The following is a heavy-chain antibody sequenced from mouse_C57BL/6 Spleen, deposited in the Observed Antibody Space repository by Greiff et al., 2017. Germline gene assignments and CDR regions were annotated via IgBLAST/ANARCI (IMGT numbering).Heavy chain of an antibody. V-gene: IGHV2-5*01. CDR1: GFSLTSYG. D-gene: IGHD1-1*01. CDR2: IWRGGST. CDR3: AKKGDYYGSSYGGAMDY. J-gene: IGHJ4*01. Sequence: VQLVESGPGLVQPSQSLSITCTVSGFSLTSYGVHWVRQSPGKGLEWLGVIWRGGSTDYNAAFMSRLSITKDNSKSQVFFKMKSLQADDTAIYYCAKKGDYYGSSYGGAMDYWGQGTSVTVSS.